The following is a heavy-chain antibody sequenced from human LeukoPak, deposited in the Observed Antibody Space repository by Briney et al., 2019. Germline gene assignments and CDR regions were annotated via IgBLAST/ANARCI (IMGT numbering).Heavy chain of an antibody. CDR1: GGTFSSYA. D-gene: IGHD3-16*01. J-gene: IGHJ4*02. CDR3: ARDRLGYLRGGSPHEVDY. CDR2: IIPIFGTA. Sequence: SVKVSCKASGGTFSSYAINWVRQAPGQGLEWMGGIIPIFGTANYAQKFQGRVTITADKSTSTAYMELSSLRSEDTAVYYCARDRLGYLRGGSPHEVDYWGQGTLVTVSS. V-gene: IGHV1-69*06.